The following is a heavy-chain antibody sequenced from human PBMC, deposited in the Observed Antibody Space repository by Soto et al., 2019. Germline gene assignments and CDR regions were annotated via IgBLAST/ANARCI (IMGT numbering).Heavy chain of an antibody. V-gene: IGHV3-11*01. J-gene: IGHJ5*02. CDR2: SSSSGGTI. D-gene: IGHD2-15*01. CDR1: GFTFTDYY. Sequence: VQLVESGGGLVKPGGSLRLSCAASGFTFTDYYMSWIRQAPGKGLEWVSYSSSSGGTIYYADSVKGRFTISRDNAKNSLYLQMSSLRAEDTAVYYCARVVGYCSGGSCQNWFDPWGQGTLVTVSS. CDR3: ARVVGYCSGGSCQNWFDP.